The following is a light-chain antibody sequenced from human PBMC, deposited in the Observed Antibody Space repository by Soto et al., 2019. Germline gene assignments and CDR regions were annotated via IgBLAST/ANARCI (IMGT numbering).Light chain of an antibody. Sequence: QSVLTQPASVSGSPEQSITISCTGTSSDVGGYKYVSRYQQLPGRAPKLIISEVSNRPSGVSDRFTGSKSGNTASLTIPGLQTEDEGDYYCSSYTSSSTSVVFGGGTKLTVL. CDR3: SSYTSSSTSVV. V-gene: IGLV2-14*01. J-gene: IGLJ2*01. CDR1: SSDVGGYKY. CDR2: EVS.